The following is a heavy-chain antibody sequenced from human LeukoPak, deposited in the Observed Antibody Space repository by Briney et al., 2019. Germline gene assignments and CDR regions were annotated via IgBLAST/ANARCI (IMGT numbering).Heavy chain of an antibody. CDR1: GGSFSGYY. CDR3: ARRRTSYNILTGYYNFDF. V-gene: IGHV4-34*01. Sequence: SETLSLTCAVYGGSFSGYYWNWIRQPPRKGLEWIGEINHSGGTNYNPSLKSRVTISVDTSKNQFSLMLSSVTAADTAVYYCARRRTSYNILTGYYNFDFWGQGTLVTVSS. J-gene: IGHJ4*02. D-gene: IGHD3-9*01. CDR2: INHSGGT.